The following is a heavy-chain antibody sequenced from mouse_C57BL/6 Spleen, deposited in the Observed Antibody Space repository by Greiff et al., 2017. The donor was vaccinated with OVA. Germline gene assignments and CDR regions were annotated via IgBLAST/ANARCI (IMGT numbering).Heavy chain of an antibody. CDR2: IDPSDSYT. D-gene: IGHD2-3*01. V-gene: IGHV1-69*01. CDR3: ARRGYSALWYFDV. J-gene: IGHJ1*03. Sequence: MPGQGLEWIGEIDPSDSYTNYNQKFKGKPTLTVDKSSSTAYMQLSRLTSEASAVYFRARRGYSALWYFDVWGTRTTVTVSS.